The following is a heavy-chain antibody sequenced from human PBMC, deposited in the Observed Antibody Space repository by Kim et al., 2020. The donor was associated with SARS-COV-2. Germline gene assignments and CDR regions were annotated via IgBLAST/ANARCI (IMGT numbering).Heavy chain of an antibody. CDR2: ISYDGSDK. CDR1: GFTFSTYV. J-gene: IGHJ4*02. D-gene: IGHD6-19*01. Sequence: GGSLRLSCAASGFTFSTYVVHWVRQAPGKGLEWVAVISYDGSDKKYADSVKGRFTISRDNSKSTLYLQMNSLRVEDTAVYYCARDPSSGNYRGGFDYWGQGTLVTVSS. V-gene: IGHV3-30*04. CDR3: ARDPSSGNYRGGFDY.